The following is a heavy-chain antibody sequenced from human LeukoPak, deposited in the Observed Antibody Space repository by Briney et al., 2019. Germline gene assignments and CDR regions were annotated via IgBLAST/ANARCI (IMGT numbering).Heavy chain of an antibody. CDR2: IYSGGST. CDR1: GFTVSSNY. J-gene: IGHJ6*02. CDR3: ARSGRLAYCGGDCLVDV. V-gene: IGHV3-66*01. Sequence: GGSLRLSCAASGFTVSSNYMSWVRQAPGKGLEWVSVIYSGGSTYYADSVKGRFTISRDNSKNTLYLQMNSLRAEDTAVYYCARSGRLAYCGGDCLVDVWGQGTTVTVSS. D-gene: IGHD2-21*02.